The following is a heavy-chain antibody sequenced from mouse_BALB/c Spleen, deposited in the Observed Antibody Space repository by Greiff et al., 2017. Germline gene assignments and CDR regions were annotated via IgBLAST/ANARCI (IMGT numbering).Heavy chain of an antibody. CDR1: GYTFTDYA. Sequence: QVQLKESGPELVRPGVSVKISCKGSGYTFTDYAMHWVKQSHAKSLEWIGVISTYSGNTNYNQKFKGKATMTVDKSSSTAYMELARLTSEDSAIYYCAKQLYDYDVWFAYWGQGTLVTVSA. J-gene: IGHJ3*01. CDR3: AKQLYDYDVWFAY. V-gene: IGHV1-67*01. D-gene: IGHD2-4*01. CDR2: ISTYSGNT.